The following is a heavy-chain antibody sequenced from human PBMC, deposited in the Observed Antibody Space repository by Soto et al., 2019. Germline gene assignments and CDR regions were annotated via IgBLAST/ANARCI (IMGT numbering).Heavy chain of an antibody. CDR3: ARELFGVPISAGRDPFDI. J-gene: IGHJ3*02. CDR1: VCTFSTYA. V-gene: IGHV1-69*13. D-gene: IGHD3-3*01. Sequence: SVKVSCKSSVCTFSTYAISGVREAPGRVLEWVGGIIPICVTAKYAQKLHGRVTIPEDESPSTAYMELSSLRSEDTAVYYCARELFGVPISAGRDPFDIWGHGKMVTV. CDR2: IIPICVTA.